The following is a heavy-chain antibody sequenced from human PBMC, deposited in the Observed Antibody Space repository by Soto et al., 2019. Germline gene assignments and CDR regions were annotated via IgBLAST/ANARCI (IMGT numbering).Heavy chain of an antibody. CDR1: GGSISSSSYY. CDR2: IYYSGST. CDR3: ARQAPRPYSSSSHFDY. D-gene: IGHD6-6*01. Sequence: PSETLSLTCTVSGGSISSSSYYWVWIRHPPGKGLEWIGSIYYSGSTYYNPSLKSRVTISVDTSKNQFSLKLSSVTAADTAVYYCARQAPRPYSSSSHFDYWGQGTLVTVSS. J-gene: IGHJ4*02. V-gene: IGHV4-39*01.